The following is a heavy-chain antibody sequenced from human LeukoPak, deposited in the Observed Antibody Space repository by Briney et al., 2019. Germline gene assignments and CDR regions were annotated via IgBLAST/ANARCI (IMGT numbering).Heavy chain of an antibody. J-gene: IGHJ4*02. V-gene: IGHV3-7*01. CDR2: IKTDGSET. CDR1: GFPFKNYW. D-gene: IGHD3-9*01. CDR3: VRNLPGAGY. Sequence: GALGISWAGPGFPFKNYWVSWVRQAPGKGLEWVANIKTDGSETYYVDAVKGRFTISRDNTKNSLYLQMNNLRVEDTAVYYCVRNLPGAGYWGQGSLVIVSS.